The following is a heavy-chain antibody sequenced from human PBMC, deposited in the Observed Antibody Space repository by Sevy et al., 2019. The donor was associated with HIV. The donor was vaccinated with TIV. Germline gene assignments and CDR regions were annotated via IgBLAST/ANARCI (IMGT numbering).Heavy chain of an antibody. J-gene: IGHJ4*02. Sequence: GESLKISCAASGFTSSSYAMSWVRQPPGRGLEWVSTLSDSGVSTYYADSVKGRFTISRDNSKNILYLQMNSLRAEDTAVYYCARDRATSATGTLFDYWGQGTLVIVSS. V-gene: IGHV3-23*01. CDR3: ARDRATSATGTLFDY. D-gene: IGHD3-9*01. CDR1: GFTSSSYA. CDR2: LSDSGVST.